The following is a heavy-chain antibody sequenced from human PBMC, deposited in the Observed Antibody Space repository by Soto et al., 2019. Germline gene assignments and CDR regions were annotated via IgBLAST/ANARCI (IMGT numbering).Heavy chain of an antibody. D-gene: IGHD6-19*01. V-gene: IGHV1-24*01. CDR3: ATMFDSSGWYGRDY. J-gene: IGHJ4*02. CDR2: FDPEDGET. CDR1: GYTLTELS. Sequence: ASVKVSCKVSGYTLTELSMHWVRQAPGKGLEWMGGFDPEDGETIYAQKFQGRVTMTEDTSTDTAYMELSSLRSEDTAVCYCATMFDSSGWYGRDYWGQGTLVTVSS.